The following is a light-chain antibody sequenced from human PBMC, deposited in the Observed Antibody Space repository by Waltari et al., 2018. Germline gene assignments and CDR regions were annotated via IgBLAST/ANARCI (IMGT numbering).Light chain of an antibody. J-gene: IGKJ4*01. Sequence: CRVSQSVTSISLSWYQQKLGQAPRLLIYGTSSRATGTPDRFSGSGSGTDFTLTISRLEPEDVAVYYCQQYDGEVVTFGGGTKVEI. CDR1: QSVTSIS. CDR2: GTS. CDR3: QQYDGEVVT. V-gene: IGKV3-20*01.